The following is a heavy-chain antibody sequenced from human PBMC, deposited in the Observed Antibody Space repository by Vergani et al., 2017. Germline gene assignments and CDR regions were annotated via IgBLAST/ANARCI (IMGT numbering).Heavy chain of an antibody. CDR2: IIPIFGTA. D-gene: IGHD3-10*01. CDR1: GGTFSSYA. CDR3: ARQVITMVRGARVFYYYGMDV. J-gene: IGHJ6*02. Sequence: QVQLVQSGAEVKKPGSSVKVSCKASGGTFSSYAISWVRQAPEQGLEWMGGIIPIFGTANYAQKFQGRVTITADESTSTAYMELSSLRSEDTAVYYCARQVITMVRGARVFYYYGMDVWGQGTTVTVSS. V-gene: IGHV1-69*12.